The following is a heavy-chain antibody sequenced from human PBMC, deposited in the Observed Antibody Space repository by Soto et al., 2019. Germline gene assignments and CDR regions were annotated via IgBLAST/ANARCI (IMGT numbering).Heavy chain of an antibody. CDR3: ARAPYDSSGYQDY. Sequence: SLRLSCAASGFTFSSYAMHWVRQAPGKGLEWVAVISYDGSNKYYADSVKGRFTISRDNSKNTLYLQMNSLRAEDTAVYYCARAPYDSSGYQDYWGQGTLVTVSS. D-gene: IGHD3-22*01. CDR2: ISYDGSNK. CDR1: GFTFSSYA. V-gene: IGHV3-30-3*01. J-gene: IGHJ4*02.